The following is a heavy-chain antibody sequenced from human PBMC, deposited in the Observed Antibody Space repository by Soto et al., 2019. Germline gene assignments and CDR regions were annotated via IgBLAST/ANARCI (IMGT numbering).Heavy chain of an antibody. CDR1: GFTFRSYS. Sequence: PGGSLRLSCEASGFTFRSYSMNWVRQAPGKGLEWVSSISTGRDNIYYADSVKGRFTISRDNTKNSLFLQMNSLRVEDTAVYYCARGQFCSGGSCYQPLAKYYYSA. J-gene: IGHJ6*01. D-gene: IGHD2-15*01. V-gene: IGHV3-21*01. CDR2: ISTGRDNI. CDR3: ARGQFCSGGSCYQPLAKYYYSA.